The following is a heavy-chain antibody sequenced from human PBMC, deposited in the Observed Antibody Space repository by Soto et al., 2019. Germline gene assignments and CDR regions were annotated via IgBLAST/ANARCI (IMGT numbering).Heavy chain of an antibody. CDR1: GVPSMGYY. D-gene: IGHD6-13*01. CDR3: ASGTLSTIAAPES. CDR2: IYYTGGT. Sequence: DTLSLICNVSGVPSMGYYWNRIRKPPGKTLEWIGSIYYTGGTNYNPSLKSRVTISVDTSKNHFSLKFNSLTAADTAVDYCASGTLSTIAAPESWGQGTLVTVSA. J-gene: IGHJ5*02. V-gene: IGHV4-59*07.